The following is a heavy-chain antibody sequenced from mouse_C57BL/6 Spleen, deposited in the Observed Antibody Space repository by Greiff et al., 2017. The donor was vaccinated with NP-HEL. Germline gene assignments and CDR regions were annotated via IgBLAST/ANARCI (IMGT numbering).Heavy chain of an antibody. CDR3: ARRFYDVYYYAMDY. J-gene: IGHJ4*01. CDR1: GFTFSDYG. D-gene: IGHD2-12*01. V-gene: IGHV5-17*01. CDR2: ISSGSSTI. Sequence: EVMLVESGGGLVKPGGSLKLSCAASGFTFSDYGMHWVRQAPEQGLEWVAYISSGSSTIYYADTVKGRFTISRDNAKNTLFLQMTSLRSEDTAMYYCARRFYDVYYYAMDYWGQGTSVTVSS.